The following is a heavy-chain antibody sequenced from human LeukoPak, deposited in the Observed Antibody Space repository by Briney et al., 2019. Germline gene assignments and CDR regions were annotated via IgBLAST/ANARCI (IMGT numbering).Heavy chain of an antibody. Sequence: GGSLRLSCAASGFTFSAYAMAWVHQAPGKGLECVSHITTGGSSTFHADSVKGRFSISRDNAKNSLYLQMNSLRAEDAAVYYCARVRYDSGWYDYWGQGALVIVSS. CDR3: ARVRYDSGWYDY. J-gene: IGHJ4*02. CDR2: ITTGGSST. V-gene: IGHV3-48*04. D-gene: IGHD6-19*01. CDR1: GFTFSAYA.